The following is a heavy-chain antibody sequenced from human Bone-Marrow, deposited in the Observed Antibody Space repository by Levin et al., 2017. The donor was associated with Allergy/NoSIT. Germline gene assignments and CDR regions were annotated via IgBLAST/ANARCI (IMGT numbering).Heavy chain of an antibody. D-gene: IGHD3-3*01. Sequence: SVKVSCKASGGTFSSSAISWVRQAPGQGLEWIGGIIPMFGTANYAQRFRGRVTITADKSTSTAYMELSSLRSEDTAVYYCARQLDSDFWSGYYTWGQGTLVTVSS. J-gene: IGHJ5*02. V-gene: IGHV1-69*06. CDR3: ARQLDSDFWSGYYT. CDR2: IIPMFGTA. CDR1: GGTFSSSA.